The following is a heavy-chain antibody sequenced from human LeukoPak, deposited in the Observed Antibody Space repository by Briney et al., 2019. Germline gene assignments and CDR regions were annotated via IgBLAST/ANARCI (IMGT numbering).Heavy chain of an antibody. CDR1: NGFMTNNY. CDR3: ARDETYYYDSSGYPI. J-gene: IGHJ3*02. Sequence: SETLSLTCTVSNGFMTNNYWSWIRQPPGKGLEWIGYIYYSGSTNYNPSLKSRVTISVDKSKNQFSLKLNSVTAADTAVYYCARDETYYYDSSGYPIWGQGTMVTVSS. CDR2: IYYSGST. D-gene: IGHD3-22*01. V-gene: IGHV4-59*12.